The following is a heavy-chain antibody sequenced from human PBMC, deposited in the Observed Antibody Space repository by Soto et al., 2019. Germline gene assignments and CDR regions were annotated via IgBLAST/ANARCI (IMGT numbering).Heavy chain of an antibody. Sequence: SETLSLTCTVSGGSISSSSYYWGWIRQPPGKGLEWIGSIYYSGSTYYNPSLKSRVTISVDRSKNQFSLKLSSVTAADTAVYYCARGAYYDILTYYFDYWGQGTLVTVSS. V-gene: IGHV4-39*07. D-gene: IGHD3-9*01. CDR2: IYYSGST. CDR3: ARGAYYDILTYYFDY. J-gene: IGHJ4*02. CDR1: GGSISSSSYY.